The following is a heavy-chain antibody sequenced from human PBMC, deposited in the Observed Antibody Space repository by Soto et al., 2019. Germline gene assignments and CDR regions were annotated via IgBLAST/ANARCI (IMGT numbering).Heavy chain of an antibody. Sequence: QLQLQESGPGLVKPSETLSLTCTVSGGSISSSSYYWGWIRQPPGKGLEWIGSIYYSGSTYYNPSLKSRVTISVDTSKNQFSLKLSSVTAADTAVYYCARRYDFWSGYHGDFDYWGQGTLVTVSS. D-gene: IGHD3-3*01. CDR3: ARRYDFWSGYHGDFDY. J-gene: IGHJ4*02. CDR1: GGSISSSSYY. V-gene: IGHV4-39*01. CDR2: IYYSGST.